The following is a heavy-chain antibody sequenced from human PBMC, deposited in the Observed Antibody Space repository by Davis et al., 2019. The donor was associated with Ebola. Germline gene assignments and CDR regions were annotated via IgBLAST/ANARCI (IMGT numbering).Heavy chain of an antibody. D-gene: IGHD1-26*01. CDR3: ARGGGSYSYRY. V-gene: IGHV4-34*01. Sequence: MPSETLSLTCAVYGGSFSGYYWSWIRQPPGKGLEWIGEINHSGSTNYNPSLKSRVTISVDTSKNQFSLKLSSVTAADTAVYYCARGGGSYSYRYWGQGTLVTVSS. CDR2: INHSGST. J-gene: IGHJ4*02. CDR1: GGSFSGYY.